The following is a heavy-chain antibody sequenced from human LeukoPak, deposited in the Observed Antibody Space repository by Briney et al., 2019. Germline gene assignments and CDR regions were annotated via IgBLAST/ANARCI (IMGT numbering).Heavy chain of an antibody. V-gene: IGHV1-2*02. CDR3: ARDPGVYSSSWYTDYYYYYYMDV. Sequence: GASVKVSCKASGYTFTGYYMHWVRQAPGQGLEWMGWINPNSGGTNYAQKFQGRVTMTRDTSISTAYMELSRLRSDDTAVYYCARDPGVYSSSWYTDYYYYYYMDVWGKGTTVTVSS. J-gene: IGHJ6*03. D-gene: IGHD6-13*01. CDR1: GYTFTGYY. CDR2: INPNSGGT.